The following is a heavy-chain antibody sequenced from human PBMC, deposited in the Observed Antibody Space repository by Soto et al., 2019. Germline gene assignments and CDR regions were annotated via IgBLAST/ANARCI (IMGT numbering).Heavy chain of an antibody. V-gene: IGHV1-2*02. J-gene: IGHJ4*02. Sequence: ASVKVSCKASGYTFIDYFRHWVRQAPGQGLEWMGCINSSSDAKDYSQKFRGRVTMAWDTSIGTASMELSRLRSDDNAVYYCVRGLRWRDLDYWGQGTPVTVSS. D-gene: IGHD2-15*01. CDR1: GYTFIDYF. CDR2: INSSSDAK. CDR3: VRGLRWRDLDY.